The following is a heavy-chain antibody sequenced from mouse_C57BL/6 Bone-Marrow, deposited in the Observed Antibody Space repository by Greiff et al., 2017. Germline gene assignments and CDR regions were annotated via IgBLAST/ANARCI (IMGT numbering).Heavy chain of an antibody. Sequence: VQLMESGGGLVQPGGSLKLSCAASGFTFSDYGMAWVRQAPRKGPEWVAFISNLAYSIYYADTVTGRFTISRENAKKTLYLEMSSLRPEDTAMFYCARRGITTLLSDCYFDVWGTGTTVTVSS. CDR2: ISNLAYSI. CDR3: ARRGITTLLSDCYFDV. J-gene: IGHJ1*03. D-gene: IGHD1-1*01. CDR1: GFTFSDYG. V-gene: IGHV5-15*01.